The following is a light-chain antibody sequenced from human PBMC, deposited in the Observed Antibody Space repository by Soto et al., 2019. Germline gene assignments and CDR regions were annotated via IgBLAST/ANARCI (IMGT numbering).Light chain of an antibody. CDR2: GAA. V-gene: IGKV3-15*01. CDR1: QNIANDY. CDR3: QQYNNWPRT. J-gene: IGKJ2*01. Sequence: EVALTQSPGTLSLSPGARATLSCRASQNIANDYLTWYQQKPGQAPRLLIFGAATRATGIPARFSGSGSGTEFTLTISSLQSEDFAVYYCQQYNNWPRTFGQGTKLEIK.